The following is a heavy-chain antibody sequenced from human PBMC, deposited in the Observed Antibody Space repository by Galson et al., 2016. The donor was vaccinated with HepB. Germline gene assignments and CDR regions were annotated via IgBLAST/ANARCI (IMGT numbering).Heavy chain of an antibody. V-gene: IGHV3-48*03. J-gene: IGHJ4*02. CDR2: ISSSVSTI. D-gene: IGHD3-22*01. CDR3: ARGWARSTYYYDNSGYDS. CDR1: GFTFSSYA. Sequence: SLRLSCAASGFTFSSYAMHWVRQAPGKGLEWVSYISSSVSTIYYADSVKGRFTISRDDAKSSLFLQMNSLRAEDTGVYYCARGWARSTYYYDNSGYDSWGQGTLVIVSS.